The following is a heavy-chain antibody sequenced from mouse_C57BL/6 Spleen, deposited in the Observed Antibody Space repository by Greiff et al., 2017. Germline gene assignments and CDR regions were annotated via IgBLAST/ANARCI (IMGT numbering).Heavy chain of an antibody. V-gene: IGHV1-50*01. Sequence: QVQLQQPGAELVKPGASVKLSCKASGYTFTSYWMQWVKQRPGQGLEWIGEIDPSDSYTNYNQKFKGKATLTVDTSSSTAYMQLSSLTSEDSAVYYCARKGCFDYWGQGTTLTVSS. CDR3: ARKGCFDY. CDR2: IDPSDSYT. CDR1: GYTFTSYW. J-gene: IGHJ2*01.